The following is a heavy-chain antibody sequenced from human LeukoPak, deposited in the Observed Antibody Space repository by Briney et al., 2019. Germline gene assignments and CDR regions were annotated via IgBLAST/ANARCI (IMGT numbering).Heavy chain of an antibody. D-gene: IGHD2-2*02. CDR2: ISFDGSNK. CDR3: AKADCSSTSCYIIDY. J-gene: IGHJ4*02. Sequence: GGSLRLSCAASGFTFSSYAMHWVRQAPGKGLEWVAVISFDGSNKYYADSVKGRFTISRDNSKNTLYLQMNSLRAEDTAVYYCAKADCSSTSCYIIDYWGQGTLVTVSS. V-gene: IGHV3-30*07. CDR1: GFTFSSYA.